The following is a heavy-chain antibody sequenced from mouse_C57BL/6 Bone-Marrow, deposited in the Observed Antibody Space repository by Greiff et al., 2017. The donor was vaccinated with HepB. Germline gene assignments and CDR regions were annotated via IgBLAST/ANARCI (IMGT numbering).Heavy chain of an antibody. J-gene: IGHJ2*01. CDR2: INYDGSST. CDR1: GFTFSDYY. V-gene: IGHV5-16*01. D-gene: IGHD1-1*01. CDR3: ARDGRGSSPFDY. Sequence: EVQVVESEGGLVQPGSSMKLSCTASGFTFSDYYMAWVRQVPEKGLEWVANINYDGSSTYYLDSLKSRFIISRDNAKNILYLQMSSLKSEDTATYYCARDGRGSSPFDYWGQGTTLTVSS.